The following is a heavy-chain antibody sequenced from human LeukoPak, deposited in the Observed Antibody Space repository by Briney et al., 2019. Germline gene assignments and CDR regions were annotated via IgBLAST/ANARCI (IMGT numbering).Heavy chain of an antibody. D-gene: IGHD2-21*02. Sequence: GGSLRFSCAASGFTFSNSAMNWVRQAPGKGLEWVSVISGSGGSTYYADSVKGRFTVSRDNSKNTLYLQMNSLRLEDTAVYYCAKEGAYCGGDCYSYFDYWGQGTLVTVSS. J-gene: IGHJ4*02. CDR3: AKEGAYCGGDCYSYFDY. CDR1: GFTFSNSA. V-gene: IGHV3-23*01. CDR2: ISGSGGST.